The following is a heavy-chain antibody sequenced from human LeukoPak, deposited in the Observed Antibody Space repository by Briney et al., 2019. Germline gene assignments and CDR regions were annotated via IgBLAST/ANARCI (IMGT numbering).Heavy chain of an antibody. CDR2: VHHSGSS. Sequence: SETLSLTCAVSGGSISSSNWWSWVRQPPGKGLEWIGEVHHSGSSNYKPSLKSRVTISVDKSANQFSLKLSSVTATDTAVYYCARAAMYYDGSGYGHLDVWGQGTTVTVSS. CDR3: ARAAMYYDGSGYGHLDV. V-gene: IGHV4-4*02. CDR1: GGSISSSNW. D-gene: IGHD3-22*01. J-gene: IGHJ6*02.